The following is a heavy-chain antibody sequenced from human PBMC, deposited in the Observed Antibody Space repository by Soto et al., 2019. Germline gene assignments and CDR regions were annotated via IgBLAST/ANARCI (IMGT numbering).Heavy chain of an antibody. CDR2: IYYSGST. J-gene: IGHJ6*02. V-gene: IGHV4-59*01. CDR3: ARGGRSSSWRVREQYYYYGMDV. Sequence: PSETLSLTCTVSGGSISSYYWSWIRQPPGKGLEWIGYIYYSGSTNYNPSLKSRVTISVDTSKNQFSLKLSSVTAADTAVYYCARGGRSSSWRVREQYYYYGMDVWGQGTPVTVSS. D-gene: IGHD6-6*01. CDR1: GGSISSYY.